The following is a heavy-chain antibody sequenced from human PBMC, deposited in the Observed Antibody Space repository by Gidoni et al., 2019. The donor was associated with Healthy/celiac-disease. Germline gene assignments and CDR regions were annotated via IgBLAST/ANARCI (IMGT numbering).Heavy chain of an antibody. CDR1: GGSFSGYY. Sequence: QVQLQQWGAGLLKPSETLSLTCAVYGGSFSGYYWSWIRQPPGKGLEWIGEINHSGSTNYNPSLKSRVTISVDTSKNQFSLKLSSVTAADTAVYYCARASVYRRAGNDYWGQGTLVTVSS. CDR2: INHSGST. CDR3: ARASVYRRAGNDY. V-gene: IGHV4-34*01. J-gene: IGHJ4*02.